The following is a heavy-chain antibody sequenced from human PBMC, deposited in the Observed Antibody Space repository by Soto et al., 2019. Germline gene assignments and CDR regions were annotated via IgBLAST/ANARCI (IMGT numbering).Heavy chain of an antibody. CDR1: GYTFTSYD. CDR3: ARGGRIVVVPAAMPNYFDY. V-gene: IGHV1-8*01. J-gene: IGHJ4*02. CDR2: INPSSGST. Sequence: ASVKVSCKASGYTFTSYDINWVRQATGQGLEWMGWINPSSGSTGYAQKFQGRVTMTRDTSMSTAYMELSSLRSEDTAVYYCARGGRIVVVPAAMPNYFDYWGQGTLVTSPQ. D-gene: IGHD2-2*01.